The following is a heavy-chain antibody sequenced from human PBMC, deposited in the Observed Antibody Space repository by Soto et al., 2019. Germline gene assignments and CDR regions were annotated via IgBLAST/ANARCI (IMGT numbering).Heavy chain of an antibody. CDR1: GGTFSSYT. V-gene: IGHV1-69*08. D-gene: IGHD3-3*01. CDR3: ARDRSAMDYDFWSGPLLFDY. J-gene: IGHJ4*02. CDR2: IIPILGIA. Sequence: QVQLVQSGAEVKKPGSSVKVSCKASGGTFSSYTISWVRQAPGQGLEWMGRIIPILGIANYAQKFQGRVTITADKATSTAYMELSSVRSEDTAVYYCARDRSAMDYDFWSGPLLFDYWGQGTLVTVSS.